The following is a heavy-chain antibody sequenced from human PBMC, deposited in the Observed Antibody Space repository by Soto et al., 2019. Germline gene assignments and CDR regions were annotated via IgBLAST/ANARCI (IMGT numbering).Heavy chain of an antibody. V-gene: IGHV1-3*04. J-gene: IGHJ4*02. CDR1: GYTFSSYA. CDR2: ISSGNDNT. Sequence: ASVKVSCKASGYTFSSYAMHWARQAPGQRLEWMGFISSGNDNTKYSQKLQDRVTITRETSASTAYMELSSLTFEDTAVYYCARHVRVASRXWGQATLVTVSX. CDR3: ARHVRVASRX. D-gene: IGHD2-8*01.